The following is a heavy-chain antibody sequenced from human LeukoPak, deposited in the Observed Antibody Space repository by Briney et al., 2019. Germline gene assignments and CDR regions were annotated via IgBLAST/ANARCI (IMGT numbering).Heavy chain of an antibody. J-gene: IGHJ1*01. D-gene: IGHD2-15*01. Sequence: SETLSLTCAVYGGSFSGYYWSWIRQPPGKGLEWIGEINHSGSTNYNPSLKSRVTISVDTSKNQFSLKLSSVTAADTAMYYCARRLLGYCSGGSCYSGYFQHWGQGTLVTVSS. CDR1: GGSFSGYY. V-gene: IGHV4-34*01. CDR3: ARRLLGYCSGGSCYSGYFQH. CDR2: INHSGST.